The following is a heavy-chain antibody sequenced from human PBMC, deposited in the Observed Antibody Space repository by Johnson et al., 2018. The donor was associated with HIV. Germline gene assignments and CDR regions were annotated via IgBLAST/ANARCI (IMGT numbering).Heavy chain of an antibody. CDR1: GFTFSSYA. D-gene: IGHD1-26*01. Sequence: QVQLVESGGGVVQPGRSLRLSCAASGFTFSSYAMHWVRQAPGKGLEWVAVISYDGSEKYFADSVKGRFIISRDSSKNTLYLQMNSLRAEDTALYYCARGSGSYYSNAFDIWGQGTMVTVSS. V-gene: IGHV3-30*04. CDR2: ISYDGSEK. CDR3: ARGSGSYYSNAFDI. J-gene: IGHJ3*02.